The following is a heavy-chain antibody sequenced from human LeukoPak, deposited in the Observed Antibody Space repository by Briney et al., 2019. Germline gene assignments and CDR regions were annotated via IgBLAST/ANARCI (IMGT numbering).Heavy chain of an antibody. J-gene: IGHJ6*02. CDR3: ARVRYYYDSSGYYPINSYYYYGMDV. CDR1: GLTFSTYS. CDR2: ISSSSSYI. V-gene: IGHV3-21*01. Sequence: GGSLRLSCAASGLTFSTYSMNWVRQAPGKGLEWVSSISSSSSYIYYADSVKGRFTISRDNAKNSLYLQMNSLRAEDTAVYYCARVRYYYDSSGYYPINSYYYYGMDVWGQGTTVTVSS. D-gene: IGHD3-22*01.